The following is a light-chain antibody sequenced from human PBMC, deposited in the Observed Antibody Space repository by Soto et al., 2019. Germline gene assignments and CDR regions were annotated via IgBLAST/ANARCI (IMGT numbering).Light chain of an antibody. J-gene: IGKJ1*01. V-gene: IGKV3-20*01. CDR1: QSVSNNY. CDR2: GAS. CDR3: QQYGSLSWT. Sequence: EIVLTQSPGTLSLSPGERATLSVRASQSVSNNYLAWYQQKPGQAPRLLIYGASTRATGIPARFSGSGSGTDFTLTISRLEPEDFAVYYCQQYGSLSWTFGQGTKVDI.